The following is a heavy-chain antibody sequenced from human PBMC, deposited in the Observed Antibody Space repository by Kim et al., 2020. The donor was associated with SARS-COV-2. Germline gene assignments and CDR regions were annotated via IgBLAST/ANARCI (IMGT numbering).Heavy chain of an antibody. V-gene: IGHV3-11*01. J-gene: IGHJ6*02. CDR1: GFTFSDYY. D-gene: IGHD3-3*01. Sequence: GGSLRLSCAASGFTFSDYYMSWIRQAPGKGLEWVSYISSSGSTIYYADSVKGRFTISRDNAKNSLYLQMNSLRAEDTAVYYCARGYYDFWSGYYDYYYYGMDVWGQGTTVTVSS. CDR3: ARGYYDFWSGYYDYYYYGMDV. CDR2: ISSSGSTI.